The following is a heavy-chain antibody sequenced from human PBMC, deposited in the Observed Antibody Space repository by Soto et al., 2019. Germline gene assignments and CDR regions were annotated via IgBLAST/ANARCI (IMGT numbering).Heavy chain of an antibody. J-gene: IGHJ4*02. CDR1: GYTFTSYG. Sequence: ASVKVPCKASGYTFTSYGISWVRQAPGQGLEWMGWISAYNGNTNYAQKLQGRVTMTTDTSTSTAYMELRSLISDDTAVYYCARADSSGYYWWNFDYWGQGTLVTVSS. CDR3: ARADSSGYYWWNFDY. V-gene: IGHV1-18*01. CDR2: ISAYNGNT. D-gene: IGHD3-22*01.